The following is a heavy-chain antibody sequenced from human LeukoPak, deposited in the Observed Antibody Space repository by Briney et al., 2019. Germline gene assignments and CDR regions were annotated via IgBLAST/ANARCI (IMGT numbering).Heavy chain of an antibody. CDR1: GYNFTSYW. CDR3: ARSGYDSSGYLVGFDY. J-gene: IGHJ4*02. V-gene: IGHV5-51*01. D-gene: IGHD3-22*01. Sequence: GASLKISCKGSGYNFTSYWIGWVRQLPGKGLGWMGIIYPGDSDTRYSPSFQGQVTISADKSISTAYLQWSSLKASDTAMYYCARSGYDSSGYLVGFDYWGQGTLVTVSS. CDR2: IYPGDSDT.